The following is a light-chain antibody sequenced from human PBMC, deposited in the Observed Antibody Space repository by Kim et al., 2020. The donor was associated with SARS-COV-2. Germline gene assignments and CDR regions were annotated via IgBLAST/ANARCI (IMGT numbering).Light chain of an antibody. CDR2: DVS. CDR3: SSYTSSSTYV. V-gene: IGLV2-14*04. CDR1: SSDVGGYNY. Sequence: GQSITISCTGTSSDVGGYNYVSWYQQHPGKAPKLMIYDVSKRPSGVSNRFSGSKSGNTASLTISGLQAEDEADYYCSSYTSSSTYVCGTGTKVTVL. J-gene: IGLJ1*01.